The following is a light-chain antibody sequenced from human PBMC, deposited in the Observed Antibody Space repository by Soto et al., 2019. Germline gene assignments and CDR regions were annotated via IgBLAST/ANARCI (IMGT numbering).Light chain of an antibody. Sequence: EIVVTRYPGTRSLSPAESATLSCRASQSVSSSYLAWYQQKPGQAPRLLIYGASSRATGIPDRFSGSGSGTDFTLTISRMEPEDFAVYYCHQYDSWTFGQGTKVDI. V-gene: IGKV3-20*01. CDR3: HQYDSWT. CDR1: QSVSSSY. J-gene: IGKJ1*01. CDR2: GAS.